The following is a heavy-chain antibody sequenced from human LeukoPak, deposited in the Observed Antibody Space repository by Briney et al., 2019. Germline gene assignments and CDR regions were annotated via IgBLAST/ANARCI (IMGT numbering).Heavy chain of an antibody. Sequence: SQTLSLTCAISGDSVSSNSAAWNWIRQSPSRGLEWLGRTYYRSKWYNDYAVSVKSRITINPDTSKNQFSLKLSSVTAADTAVYYCARAMTTVTTTYWYFDLWGRGTLVTVSS. CDR3: ARAMTTVTTTYWYFDL. J-gene: IGHJ2*01. CDR2: TYYRSKWYN. D-gene: IGHD4-17*01. V-gene: IGHV6-1*01. CDR1: GDSVSSNSAA.